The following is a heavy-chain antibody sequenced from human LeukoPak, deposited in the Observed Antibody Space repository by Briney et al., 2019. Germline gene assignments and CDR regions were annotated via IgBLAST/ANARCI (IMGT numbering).Heavy chain of an antibody. CDR3: ARSVDFWSGYPDY. CDR2: IWYDGSSK. D-gene: IGHD3-3*01. V-gene: IGHV3-33*01. Sequence: GRSLRLSCAASGFTFNSCGMHWVRLAPGKGLEWVAVIWYDGSSKYYAASVKGRFTISRGNSKNTLYLQMNSLRAEDTAVYYCARSVDFWSGYPDYWGQGTLVTVSS. J-gene: IGHJ4*02. CDR1: GFTFNSCG.